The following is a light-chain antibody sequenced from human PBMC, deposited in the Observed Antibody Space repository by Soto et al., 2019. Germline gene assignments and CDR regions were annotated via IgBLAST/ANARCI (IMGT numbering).Light chain of an antibody. CDR3: SSYADSNNLV. CDR2: EVN. Sequence: QSALTQPPSASGSPGQSVTISCTGTSSDVGHYNYVAWYQQHPDKAPKLMLYEVNKPPSGVPDRFSGSKSGNTASLTVSGLRPEDEADYYCSSYADSNNLVFGGGTKLTVL. J-gene: IGLJ3*02. CDR1: SSDVGHYNY. V-gene: IGLV2-8*01.